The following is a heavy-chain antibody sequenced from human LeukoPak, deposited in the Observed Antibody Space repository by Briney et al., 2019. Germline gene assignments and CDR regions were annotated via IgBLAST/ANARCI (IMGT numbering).Heavy chain of an antibody. CDR3: AKGSMGSSGWPFDY. CDR2: ISGSGGST. CDR1: GFTFSSYA. Sequence: GGSLRLSCAASGFTFSSYAMSWVRQAPGKGLEWVSAISGSGGSTYYADSVKGRFTISRDNSKNTLYLQMNSLRAGDTAVYYCAKGSMGSSGWPFDYWGQGTLVTVSS. V-gene: IGHV3-23*01. D-gene: IGHD6-19*01. J-gene: IGHJ4*02.